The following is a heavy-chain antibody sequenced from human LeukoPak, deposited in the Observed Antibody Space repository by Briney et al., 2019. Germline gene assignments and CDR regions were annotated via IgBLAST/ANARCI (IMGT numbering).Heavy chain of an antibody. CDR1: GFTFDDYA. CDR2: ISWNSGSI. D-gene: IGHD6-13*01. Sequence: PGGSLTLSCAASGFTFDDYAMHWVRQAPGKGLEWASGISWNSGSIGYADSVKGRFTISRDNAKNSLYLQMNSLRAEDTALYYCAAAAGIYYYGMDVWGQGTTVTVSS. CDR3: AAAAGIYYYGMDV. J-gene: IGHJ6*02. V-gene: IGHV3-9*01.